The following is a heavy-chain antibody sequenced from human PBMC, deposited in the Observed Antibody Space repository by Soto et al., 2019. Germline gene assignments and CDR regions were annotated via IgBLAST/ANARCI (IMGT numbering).Heavy chain of an antibody. Sequence: XATLSLTCAVYGGCFSGYYWSWIRQPPGKGLEWIGEINHSGSTNYNPSLKSRVTISVDTSKNQFSLKLSSVTAADTAVYYCARVGRLFFGVVIRYYFDYWGQGTLVTVSS. CDR2: INHSGST. CDR3: ARVGRLFFGVVIRYYFDY. J-gene: IGHJ4*02. V-gene: IGHV4-34*01. CDR1: GGCFSGYY. D-gene: IGHD3-3*01.